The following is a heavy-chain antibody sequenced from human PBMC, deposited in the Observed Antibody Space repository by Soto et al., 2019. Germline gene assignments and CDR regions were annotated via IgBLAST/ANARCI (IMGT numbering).Heavy chain of an antibody. J-gene: IGHJ4*02. CDR2: INPNSGGT. Sequence: ASVKVSCKASGYTFTGYYMHWVRQAPGQGLEWMGWINPNSGGTNYAQKFQGWVTMTRDTSISTAYMELSRLRSDDTAVYYCARVGDTAMVAWFDYWGQGTLVTVS. V-gene: IGHV1-2*04. D-gene: IGHD5-18*01. CDR1: GYTFTGYY. CDR3: ARVGDTAMVAWFDY.